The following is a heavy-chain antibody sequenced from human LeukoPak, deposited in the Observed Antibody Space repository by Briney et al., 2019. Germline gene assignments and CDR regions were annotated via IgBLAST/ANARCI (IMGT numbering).Heavy chain of an antibody. V-gene: IGHV3-23*01. CDR1: GFTFSSYA. J-gene: IGHJ4*02. CDR2: ISGSGGST. CDR3: AKDTPKWELHLGY. Sequence: PGGSLRLSCAASGFTFSSYAMSWVRQASGKGLEWVSAISGSGGSTYYADSVKGRFTISRDNSKNTPYLQMNSLRAEDTAVYYCAKDTPKWELHLGYWGQGTLVTVSS. D-gene: IGHD1-26*01.